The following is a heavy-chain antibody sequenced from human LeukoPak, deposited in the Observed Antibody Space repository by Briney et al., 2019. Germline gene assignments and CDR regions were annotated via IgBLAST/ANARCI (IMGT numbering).Heavy chain of an antibody. CDR3: ARDWADCGGDCYWGPLDY. D-gene: IGHD2-21*02. J-gene: IGHJ4*02. CDR1: GYTFTSYA. V-gene: IGHV1-3*03. Sequence: ASVKISCKASGYTFTSYAMHWVRQAPGQRLEWIGWIKAGNGNTKYSQEFQGRVTITRDTSASTAYMELSSLRSEDMAVYYCARDWADCGGDCYWGPLDYWGQGTLVTVSS. CDR2: IKAGNGNT.